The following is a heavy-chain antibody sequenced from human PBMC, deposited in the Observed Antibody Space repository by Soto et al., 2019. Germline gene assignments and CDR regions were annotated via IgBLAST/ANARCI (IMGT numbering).Heavy chain of an antibody. CDR2: ITHRGSP. J-gene: IGHJ4*02. V-gene: IGHV4-34*01. Sequence: SETLSLTCAVYGGSFSGYHWTWIRQPPGRGPDWIGEITHRGSPNYNPSLKSRVTISIDTSKNQFSLNLRSVTAADTAVYYCARIPGSDYSDPHDFWGQGNLVTVSS. D-gene: IGHD4-17*01. CDR1: GGSFSGYH. CDR3: ARIPGSDYSDPHDF.